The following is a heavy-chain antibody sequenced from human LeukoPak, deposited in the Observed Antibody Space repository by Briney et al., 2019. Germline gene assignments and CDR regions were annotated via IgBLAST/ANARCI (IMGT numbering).Heavy chain of an antibody. V-gene: IGHV1-2*02. CDR2: INPNSGGT. Sequence: ASVKVSCKASGYTFTGYYMHWVRQAPGQGLEWMGWINPNSGGTNYAQKFQGRVTMTRDTSISTAYMELSRLRSDDTAVYYCARVGGYSGYDLDYWGQGTLVTVSS. D-gene: IGHD5-12*01. CDR1: GYTFTGYY. CDR3: ARVGGYSGYDLDY. J-gene: IGHJ4*02.